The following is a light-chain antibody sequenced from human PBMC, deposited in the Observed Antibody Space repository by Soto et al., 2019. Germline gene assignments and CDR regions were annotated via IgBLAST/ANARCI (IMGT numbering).Light chain of an antibody. J-gene: IGLJ3*02. CDR1: SGSIASKY. CDR3: QSYDDSLQGV. V-gene: IGLV6-57*04. Sequence: NFMLTQPHSVSEYPGQTVTISCTRSSGSIASKYLQWYQQRPGSAPTTVIYEDTQRPSGVPDRFYGSLDRSSNSASLAISGLKTEDYADYSCQSYDDSLQGVFGGGTKLPVL. CDR2: EDT.